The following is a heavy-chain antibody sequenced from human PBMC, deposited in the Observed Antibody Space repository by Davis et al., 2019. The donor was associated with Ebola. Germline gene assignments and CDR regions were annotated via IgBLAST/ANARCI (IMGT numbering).Heavy chain of an antibody. CDR3: ASGGGYNSRTIIDY. Sequence: GESLKISCAASGFTFSSYWMSWVRQAPGKGLEWVANIKQDGSEKYYVDSVKGRFTISRDNAKNSLYLQMNSLRAEDTAVYYCASGGGYNSRTIIDYWGQGTLVTVSS. CDR1: GFTFSSYW. D-gene: IGHD5-24*01. J-gene: IGHJ4*02. V-gene: IGHV3-7*03. CDR2: IKQDGSEK.